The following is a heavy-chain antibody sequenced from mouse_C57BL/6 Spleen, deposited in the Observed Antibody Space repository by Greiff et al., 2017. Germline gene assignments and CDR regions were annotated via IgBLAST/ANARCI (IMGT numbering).Heavy chain of an antibody. CDR1: GYTFTSYG. J-gene: IGHJ3*01. CDR2: IYPRSGNT. CDR3: ARSGGYDYDQAWFAY. D-gene: IGHD2-4*01. Sequence: VQLQQSGAELARPGASVKLSCKASGYTFTSYGISWVKQRTGQGLEWIGEIYPRSGNTYYNEKFKGKATLTADKSSSTAYMELRSLTSEDSAVYFCARSGGYDYDQAWFAYWGQGTLVTVSA. V-gene: IGHV1-81*01.